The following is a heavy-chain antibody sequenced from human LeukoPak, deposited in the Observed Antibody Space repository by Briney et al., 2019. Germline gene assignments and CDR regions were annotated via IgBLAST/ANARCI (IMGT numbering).Heavy chain of an antibody. CDR1: GFTFSSYG. Sequence: GGSLRLSCAASGFTFSSYGMHWVRQAPGKGLEWVAFIRYDGSNKYYADSAKGRFTISRDNSKNTLYLQMNGLRAEDTAVYYCASGSLEGPCDYWGQGTLVTVSS. D-gene: IGHD5-12*01. CDR3: ASGSLEGPCDY. J-gene: IGHJ4*02. V-gene: IGHV3-30*02. CDR2: IRYDGSNK.